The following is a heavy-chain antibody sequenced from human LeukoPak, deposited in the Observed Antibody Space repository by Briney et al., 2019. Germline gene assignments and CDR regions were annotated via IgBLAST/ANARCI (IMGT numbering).Heavy chain of an antibody. CDR1: GFTFSSHW. CDR3: ARRRYIVVVTFDY. V-gene: IGHV4-34*01. CDR2: INHSGST. D-gene: IGHD3-22*01. J-gene: IGHJ4*02. Sequence: GSLRLSCAASGFTFSSHWMSWIRQPPGKGLEWIGEINHSGSTNYNPSLKSRVTISVDTSKNQFSLKLSSVTAADTAVYYCARRRYIVVVTFDYWGQGTLVTVSS.